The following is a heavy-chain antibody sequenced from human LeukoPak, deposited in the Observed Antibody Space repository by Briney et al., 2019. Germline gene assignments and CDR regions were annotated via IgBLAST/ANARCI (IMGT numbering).Heavy chain of an antibody. CDR1: GGSISSSNW. D-gene: IGHD3-9*01. J-gene: IGHJ4*02. Sequence: SETLSLTCAVSGGSISSSNWWSWVRQPPGKGLEWIGEINHSGSTNYNPSLKSRVTISVDTSKNQFSLKLSSVTAADTAVYYCARTYDILTSFEDWGQGTLVTVSS. V-gene: IGHV4-4*02. CDR3: ARTYDILTSFED. CDR2: INHSGST.